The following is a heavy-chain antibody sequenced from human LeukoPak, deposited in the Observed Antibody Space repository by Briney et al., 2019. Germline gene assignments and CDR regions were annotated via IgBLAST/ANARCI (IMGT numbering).Heavy chain of an antibody. CDR1: GYTFTSYD. V-gene: IGHV1-8*01. CDR3: AKSKKGPYSWDAFDI. J-gene: IGHJ3*02. Sequence: GASVKVSCKASGYTFTSYDINWVRQATGQGLEWMGWMNPNSGNTGYAQKFQGRVTMTRDTSISTAYMELSRLRSDDTAVYYCAKSKKGPYSWDAFDIWGQGTMVTVSS. D-gene: IGHD4-11*01. CDR2: MNPNSGNT.